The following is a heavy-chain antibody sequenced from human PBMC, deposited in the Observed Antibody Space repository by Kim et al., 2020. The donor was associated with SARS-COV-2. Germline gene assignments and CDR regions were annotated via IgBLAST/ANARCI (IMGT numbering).Heavy chain of an antibody. CDR2: IDYSSTYT. V-gene: IGHV3-11*05. D-gene: IGHD3-10*01. CDR1: GFNFGDFD. CDR3: AREGGYSSGHLDF. J-gene: IGHJ4*02. Sequence: GGSLRLSCAATGFNFGDFDMHWIRQAPGKGLEWISYIDYSSTYTNYADSVEGRFIVSRDNAKNSLYLQMNSVRPEDTAVYYCAREGGYSSGHLDFWGQG.